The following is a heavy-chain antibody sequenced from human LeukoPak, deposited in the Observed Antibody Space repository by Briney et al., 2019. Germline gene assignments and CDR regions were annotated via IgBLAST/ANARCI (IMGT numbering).Heavy chain of an antibody. CDR1: GGSFSDYY. V-gene: IGHV4-34*01. CDR3: AREWAQPTRYFDWLLSFDPPDY. J-gene: IGHJ4*02. D-gene: IGHD3-9*01. Sequence: PSETLSLTCAVYGGSFSDYYWNWIRQPPGKGLEWIGEINHRGSTNYNPSLKSRVTISVDTSKNQFSLKLSSVTAADTAVYYCAREWAQPTRYFDWLLSFDPPDYWGQGTLVTVSS. CDR2: INHRGST.